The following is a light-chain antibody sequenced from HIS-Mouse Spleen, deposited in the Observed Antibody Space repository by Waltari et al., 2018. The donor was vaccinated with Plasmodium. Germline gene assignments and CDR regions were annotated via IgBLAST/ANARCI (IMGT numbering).Light chain of an antibody. Sequence: QSALTQPRSVSGSPGQSVTISCTGTSSYVVGYNSLSWYQQHPGKAPNFMIDDGSKRPSGVPDRFSGSKSGNTASLTISGLQAEDEADYYCCSYAGSYTFVFGTGTKVTVL. CDR3: CSYAGSYTFV. J-gene: IGLJ1*01. CDR1: SSYVVGYNS. CDR2: DGS. V-gene: IGLV2-11*01.